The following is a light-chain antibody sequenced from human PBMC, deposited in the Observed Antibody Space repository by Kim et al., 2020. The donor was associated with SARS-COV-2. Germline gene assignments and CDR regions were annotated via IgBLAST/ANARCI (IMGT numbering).Light chain of an antibody. CDR3: QAWDSSTVV. CDR2: QDS. J-gene: IGLJ2*01. CDR1: KLGDKY. Sequence: VSPGQTTSLTCSGDKLGDKYACWYQQKPGQSPVLVIYQDSKRPSGIPERFSGSNSGNTATLTISGTQAMDEADYYCQAWDSSTVVFGGGTQLTVL. V-gene: IGLV3-1*01.